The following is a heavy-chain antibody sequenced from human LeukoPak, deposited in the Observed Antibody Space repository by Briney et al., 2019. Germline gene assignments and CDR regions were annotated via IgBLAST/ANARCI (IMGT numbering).Heavy chain of an antibody. V-gene: IGHV1-46*01. CDR3: ARAFTAAAGLDY. D-gene: IGHD6-13*01. Sequence: ASVKVSCKASGYTFTSYYTHWVRQAPGQGLEWMGIINPSGGSTSYAQKFQGRVTMTRDMSTSTVYMELSSLRSEDTAVYYCARAFTAAAGLDYWGQGTLVTVSS. CDR2: INPSGGST. J-gene: IGHJ4*02. CDR1: GYTFTSYY.